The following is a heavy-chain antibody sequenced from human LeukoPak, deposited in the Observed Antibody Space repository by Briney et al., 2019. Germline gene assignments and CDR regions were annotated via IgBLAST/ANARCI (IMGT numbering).Heavy chain of an antibody. D-gene: IGHD3-16*01. Sequence: ASVKVSCKASGYTFTSYDINWVRQATGQGLEWMGWMNPNSGNTGYAQKFQGRVTMTRNTSISTAYMELSSLRSEDTAVYYCARGFGFSPLYHSKSFYYYYGMDVWGQGTTVTVSS. CDR2: MNPNSGNT. J-gene: IGHJ6*02. CDR1: GYTFTSYD. CDR3: ARGFGFSPLYHSKSFYYYYGMDV. V-gene: IGHV1-8*01.